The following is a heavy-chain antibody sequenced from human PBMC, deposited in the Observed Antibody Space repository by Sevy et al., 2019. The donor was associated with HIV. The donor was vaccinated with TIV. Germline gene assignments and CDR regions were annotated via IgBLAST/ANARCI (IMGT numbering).Heavy chain of an antibody. J-gene: IGHJ4*02. D-gene: IGHD3-3*01. CDR3: AKDSVDSSVQFWNGYYCAY. Sequence: GGSLRLSCAASGFTFSSYGMHWVRQAPGKGLEWVAFIRFDGGQKYYADSVRGRFTVSRDNSKNTVYLQVNSLSAEATAMYYCAKDSVDSSVQFWNGYYCAYWGQGTLVTASS. CDR2: IRFDGGQK. V-gene: IGHV3-30*02. CDR1: GFTFSSYG.